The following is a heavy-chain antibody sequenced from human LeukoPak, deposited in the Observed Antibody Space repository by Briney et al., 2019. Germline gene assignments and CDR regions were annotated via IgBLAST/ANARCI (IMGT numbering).Heavy chain of an antibody. CDR3: ARGPPITMVRGVIINPTSWFDP. CDR2: IYYSGST. CDR1: GGSISSSSYY. Sequence: KPSETLSLTCTVSGGSISSSSYYWGWIRQPPGKGLEWIGSIYYSGSTYYNPSLKSRVTISVDTSKNQFSLKLSSVTAADTAVYYCARGPPITMVRGVIINPTSWFDPWGQGTLVTVSS. V-gene: IGHV4-39*01. J-gene: IGHJ5*02. D-gene: IGHD3-10*01.